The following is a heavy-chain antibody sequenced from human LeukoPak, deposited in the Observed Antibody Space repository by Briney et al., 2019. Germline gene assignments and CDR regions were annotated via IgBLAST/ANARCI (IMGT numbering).Heavy chain of an antibody. CDR3: ARDSGSYQLPLFDY. D-gene: IGHD1-26*01. V-gene: IGHV1-2*02. J-gene: IGHJ4*02. CDR1: GYTFTGYY. Sequence: ASVKVSCKASGYTFTGYYMHWVRQAPGQGLEWMGWINPNSGGTNYAQKFQGRVTMTRDTSISTAYMELSRLRSDDTAVYYCARDSGSYQLPLFDYWGQGTLVTVS. CDR2: INPNSGGT.